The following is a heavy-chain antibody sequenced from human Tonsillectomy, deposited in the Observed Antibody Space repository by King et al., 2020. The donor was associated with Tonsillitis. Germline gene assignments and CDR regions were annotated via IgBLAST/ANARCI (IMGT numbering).Heavy chain of an antibody. CDR2: ISPYNGNT. D-gene: IGHD7-27*01. J-gene: IGHJ4*02. CDR1: GYTFTSYG. V-gene: IGHV1-18*04. CDR3: AIWAGQDY. Sequence: QLVQSGAEVKKPGASVKVSCKVSGYTFTSYGISWVRQAPGQGLEWMGRISPYNGNTNYAQKLQGRVTMTTDTSTGTAYMEVRSLRSDERAVYYCAIWAGQDYWSQGTLITVSS.